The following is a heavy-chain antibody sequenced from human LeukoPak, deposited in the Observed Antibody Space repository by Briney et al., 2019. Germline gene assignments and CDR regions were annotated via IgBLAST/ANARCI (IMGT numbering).Heavy chain of an antibody. CDR2: INPGGTET. D-gene: IGHD6-19*01. Sequence: GGFMRLSCAASGFSLSNYWVTWVRQAPGTGLEWVANINPGGTETYYVEPVKGRFTISRDNAKNLVYLQMNSLRAEDSAVYHCGRFGYVAGVDLWGQGTLVTVSS. J-gene: IGHJ4*02. CDR3: GRFGYVAGVDL. CDR1: GFSLSNYW. V-gene: IGHV3-7*01.